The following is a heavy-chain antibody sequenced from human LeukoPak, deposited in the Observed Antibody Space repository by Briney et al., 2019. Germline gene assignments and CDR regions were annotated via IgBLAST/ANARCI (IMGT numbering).Heavy chain of an antibody. J-gene: IGHJ3*02. CDR2: IIPIFGTA. V-gene: IGHV1-69*05. Sequence: SVKVSCKSSGDTFSIYAISGVPHAPGQGLKWMVGIIPIFGTANYAQKFQGRVTITTDESTSTAYMELSSLRSEDTAVYSCARYTDAFDIWGQGTMVTVSS. CDR1: GDTFSIYA. CDR3: ARYTDAFDI. D-gene: IGHD1-1*01.